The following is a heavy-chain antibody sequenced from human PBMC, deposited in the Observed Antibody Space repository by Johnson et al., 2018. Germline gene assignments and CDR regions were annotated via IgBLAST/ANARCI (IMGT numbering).Heavy chain of an antibody. V-gene: IGHV3-9*01. J-gene: IGHJ3*02. CDR1: GFTFDDYA. D-gene: IGHD1-1*01. CDR2: ISWNSGSI. Sequence: VQLVESGGGLVQPGRSLRLSCAASGFTFDDYAMHWVRQAPGKGLEWVSGISWNSGSIGYADSVKGRFTISRDNAKNSRYLQMNSMRAEDTALYYCGKEGRWNDGSFDIWGQGTMVTGSS. CDR3: GKEGRWNDGSFDI.